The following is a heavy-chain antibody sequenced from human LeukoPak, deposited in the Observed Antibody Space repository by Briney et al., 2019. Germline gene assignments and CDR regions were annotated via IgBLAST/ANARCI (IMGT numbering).Heavy chain of an antibody. Sequence: GGSLRLSCAASGFTFSSYSMSWVRQAPGKGLEWVSGIRGGGGSTYYVDSVKGRFTISRDNSKNTLYLQMNSLRAEDTAVYYCASLQEGPGAFDIWGQGTMVTVSS. V-gene: IGHV3-23*01. CDR3: ASLQEGPGAFDI. CDR2: IRGGGGST. CDR1: GFTFSSYS. J-gene: IGHJ3*02. D-gene: IGHD4-11*01.